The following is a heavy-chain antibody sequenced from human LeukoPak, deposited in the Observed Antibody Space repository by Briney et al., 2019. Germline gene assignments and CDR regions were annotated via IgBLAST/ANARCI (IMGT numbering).Heavy chain of an antibody. CDR1: GYTFTSYY. D-gene: IGHD2/OR15-2a*01. CDR3: ARELQKTPLSKQIYYSCMDV. V-gene: IGHV1-46*01. CDR2: INPSGGST. Sequence: ASVKVSCKASGYTFTSYYMHWVRQAPGQGLEWMGIINPSGGSTSYAQKFQGRVTMTRDMSTSTVYMELSSLRSEDTAVYYCARELQKTPLSKQIYYSCMDVWGKGTTVTVSS. J-gene: IGHJ6*03.